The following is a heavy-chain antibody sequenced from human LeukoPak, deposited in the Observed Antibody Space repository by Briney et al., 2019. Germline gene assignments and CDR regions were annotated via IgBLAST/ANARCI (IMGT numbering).Heavy chain of an antibody. CDR3: ARRSIAVAGRAFDI. J-gene: IGHJ3*02. D-gene: IGHD6-19*01. Sequence: PSETLSLTCTVSGGSISSYYWSWIRQPPGKGLEWIGYIYYSGSTNYNPSLKSRVTISVDTSKNQFSLKLSSVTAADTAVYYCARRSIAVAGRAFDIWGQGTVVIVSS. CDR2: IYYSGST. V-gene: IGHV4-59*01. CDR1: GGSISSYY.